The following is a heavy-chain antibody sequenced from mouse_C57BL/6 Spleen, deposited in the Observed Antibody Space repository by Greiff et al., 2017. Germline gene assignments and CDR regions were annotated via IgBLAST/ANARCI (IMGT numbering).Heavy chain of an antibody. CDR3: ARTGNHWYFDV. CDR1: GYTFTSYT. Sequence: VQVVESGAELARPGASVKMSCKASGYTFTSYTMHWVKQRPGQGLEWIGYINPSSGYTKYNQKFKDKATLTADKSSSTAYMQLSSLTSEDSAVYYCARTGNHWYFDVWGTGTTVTVSS. V-gene: IGHV1-4*01. D-gene: IGHD2-1*01. J-gene: IGHJ1*03. CDR2: INPSSGYT.